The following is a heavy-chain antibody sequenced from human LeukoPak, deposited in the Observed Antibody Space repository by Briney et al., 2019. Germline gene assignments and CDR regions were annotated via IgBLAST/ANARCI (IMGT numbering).Heavy chain of an antibody. D-gene: IGHD4-11*01. Sequence: PSETLSLTCAVSGGSISSSNWWSWVRQPPGKGLEWIGEIYHSGSTNYNPSLKSRVTISVDTSKNQFSLKLSSVTAADTAVYYCARNRGSTVITDHYYYYYMDVWGKGTTVTVSS. J-gene: IGHJ6*03. CDR1: GGSISSSNW. V-gene: IGHV4-4*02. CDR3: ARNRGSTVITDHYYYYYMDV. CDR2: IYHSGST.